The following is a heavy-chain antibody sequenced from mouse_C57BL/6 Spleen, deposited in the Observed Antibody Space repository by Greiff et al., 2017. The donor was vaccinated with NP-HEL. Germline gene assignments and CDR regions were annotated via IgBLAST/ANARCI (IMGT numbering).Heavy chain of an antibody. CDR2: ISDGGSYT. CDR1: GFTFSSYA. J-gene: IGHJ2*01. CDR3: ARELRSHFDY. V-gene: IGHV5-4*01. Sequence: ESGGGLVKPGGSLKLSCAASGFTFSSYAMSWVRQTPEKRLEWVATISDGGSYTYYPDNVKGRFTISRDNAKNNLYLQMSHLKSEDTAMYYCARELRSHFDYWGQGTTLTVSS. D-gene: IGHD1-1*01.